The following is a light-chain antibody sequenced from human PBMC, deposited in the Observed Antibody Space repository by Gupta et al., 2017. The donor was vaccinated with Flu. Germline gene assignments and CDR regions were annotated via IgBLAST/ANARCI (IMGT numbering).Light chain of an antibody. V-gene: IGKV1-9*01. CDR3: QQLNTFPR. Sequence: HLTQSPSLLSASIGDGVIITCRASQDIRNSLAWYQQRPGKAPKLLIHTASTLQSGVPSRFSGSGSGTEFTLTINSLQPEDFATYYCQQLNTFPRFGQGTKLDIK. J-gene: IGKJ2*03. CDR2: TAS. CDR1: QDIRNS.